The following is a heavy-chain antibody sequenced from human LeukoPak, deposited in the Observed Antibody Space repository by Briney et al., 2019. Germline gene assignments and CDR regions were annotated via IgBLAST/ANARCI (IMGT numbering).Heavy chain of an antibody. CDR2: IKQDGSEK. J-gene: IGHJ4*02. Sequence: PGGSLRLSCAASGFTFSSYWMSWVRQAPGKGLEWVANIKQDGSEKYYVDSVKGRFTISRDNAKNSLYLQMNSLRAEDTAVYYCARARFRYCSGGSCPRFDYWGQGTLVTVSS. V-gene: IGHV3-7*05. D-gene: IGHD2-15*01. CDR1: GFTFSSYW. CDR3: ARARFRYCSGGSCPRFDY.